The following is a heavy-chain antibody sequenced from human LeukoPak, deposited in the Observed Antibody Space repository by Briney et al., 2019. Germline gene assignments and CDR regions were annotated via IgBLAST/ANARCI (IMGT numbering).Heavy chain of an antibody. V-gene: IGHV3-7*01. D-gene: IGHD3-10*01. CDR1: GFTFSTFW. Sequence: GGSLRLSCAASGFTFSTFWMSWVRQAPGKGLEWVANIKQDGSEKYYVDSVKGRFIISRDNAKNSLYLQMNSLRAEDTAEYYVAIYNNYGSRDFDYWGQGTLVTVSS. CDR2: IKQDGSEK. CDR3: AIYNNYGSRDFDY. J-gene: IGHJ4*02.